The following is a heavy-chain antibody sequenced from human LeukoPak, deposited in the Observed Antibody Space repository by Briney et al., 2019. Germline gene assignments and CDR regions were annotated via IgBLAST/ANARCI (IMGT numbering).Heavy chain of an antibody. J-gene: IGHJ4*02. D-gene: IGHD4-17*01. Sequence: SETLSLTCTVSGRSIRNYYWSWIRQPPGKGLEWIGYIYYSGSTSYNPSLKSRVTILVKTSKNQFSLTHSSVTAPDTAVASCVRNLTVDTGGFDYWGQGTMVTVSS. V-gene: IGHV4-59*08. CDR3: VRNLTVDTGGFDY. CDR1: GRSIRNYY. CDR2: IYYSGST.